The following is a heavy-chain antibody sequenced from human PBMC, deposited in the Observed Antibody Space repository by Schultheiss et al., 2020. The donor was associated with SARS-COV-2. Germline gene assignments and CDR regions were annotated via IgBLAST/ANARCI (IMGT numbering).Heavy chain of an antibody. CDR2: IYYSGST. Sequence: SQTLSLTCTVSGGSISSYYWGWIRQPPGKGLEWIGYIYYSGSTNYNPSLKSRVTISVDTSKNQFSLKLSSVTAADTAVYYCARTEYSGYEFDYWGQGTLVTVSS. V-gene: IGHV4-59*12. CDR1: GGSISSYY. CDR3: ARTEYSGYEFDY. D-gene: IGHD5-12*01. J-gene: IGHJ4*02.